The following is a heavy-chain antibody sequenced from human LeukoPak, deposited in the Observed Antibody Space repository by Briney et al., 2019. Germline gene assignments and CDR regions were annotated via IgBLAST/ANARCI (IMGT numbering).Heavy chain of an antibody. CDR3: ARGSTTFHY. CDR2: VSENGHGT. Sequence: PGGSVILSCVASGFTFNHYAMSWVRQAPGKGLEWVASVSENGHGTMCPVSVKGRFTISRDNSRKTVLLEVNSLGVEDAATYYCARGSTTFHYWGQGTLVTVSS. J-gene: IGHJ4*02. D-gene: IGHD1-1*01. CDR1: GFTFNHYA. V-gene: IGHV3-23*01.